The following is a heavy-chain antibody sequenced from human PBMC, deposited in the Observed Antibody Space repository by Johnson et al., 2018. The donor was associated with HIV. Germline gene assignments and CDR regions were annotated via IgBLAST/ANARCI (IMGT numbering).Heavy chain of an antibody. CDR3: ARAYSYGAFDI. CDR2: IYSGGST. D-gene: IGHD5-18*01. V-gene: IGHV3-66*01. CDR1: GFTVSSNY. J-gene: IGHJ3*02. Sequence: VQLVESGGGVVQPGGSLRLSCVASGFTVSSNYMNWVRQAPGKGLEWVSVIYSGGSTYYADSVKGRFTISRDNSKNTLYFQMNSLRAEDTAVYYCARAYSYGAFDIWGQGTMVTVSS.